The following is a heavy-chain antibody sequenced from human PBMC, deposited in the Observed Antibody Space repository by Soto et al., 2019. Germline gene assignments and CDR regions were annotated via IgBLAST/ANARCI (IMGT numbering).Heavy chain of an antibody. Sequence: SQTLSLTCTVSGGSISRDSYHWNCIRQHPGKGLEWSGNIYYSGSSYYNPSLKSRATISIDTSKDQFSLRLGSVTAADTAVYYCARVEGSSYYFRHDCWGRGTMVTVSS. CDR2: IYYSGSS. D-gene: IGHD1-26*01. J-gene: IGHJ4*02. CDR1: GGSISRDSYH. CDR3: ARVEGSSYYFRHDC. V-gene: IGHV4-31*03.